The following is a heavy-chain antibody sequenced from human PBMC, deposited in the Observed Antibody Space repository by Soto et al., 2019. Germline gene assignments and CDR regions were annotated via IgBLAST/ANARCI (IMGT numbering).Heavy chain of an antibody. CDR1: GFTFSSYA. Sequence: GGSLRLSCAASGFTFSSYAMSWVRQAPGKGLEWVSAVSGSGGSTYYADSVKGRFTISRDNSKNTLYLQMNSLRAEDTAVYYCAKDGLITFFGVAHFDYWGQGTLVTVSS. CDR2: VSGSGGST. D-gene: IGHD3-3*01. V-gene: IGHV3-23*01. CDR3: AKDGLITFFGVAHFDY. J-gene: IGHJ4*02.